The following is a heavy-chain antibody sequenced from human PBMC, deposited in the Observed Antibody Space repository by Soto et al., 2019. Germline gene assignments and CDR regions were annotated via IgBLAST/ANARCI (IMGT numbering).Heavy chain of an antibody. V-gene: IGHV3-53*01. CDR1: RFTVSTNY. Sequence: GGSLRLSCAVSRFTVSTNYMGWVRQAPGKGLEWVSIIYYGGSTYYADSVKGRFTIYRDNYKNTLYLQMNSLRAEDTAVYYCARDPRGYTHAGAYYNAGMDVWCPAATIAVCS. D-gene: IGHD5-18*01. CDR2: IYYGGST. J-gene: IGHJ6*02. CDR3: ARDPRGYTHAGAYYNAGMDV.